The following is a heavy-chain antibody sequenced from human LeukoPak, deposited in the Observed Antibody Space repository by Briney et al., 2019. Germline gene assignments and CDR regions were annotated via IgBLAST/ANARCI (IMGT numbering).Heavy chain of an antibody. CDR1: GFTFSDYY. J-gene: IGHJ5*02. D-gene: IGHD3-10*01. CDR3: ARSSFSMVRGVNWFDP. Sequence: GGSLRLSCAASGFTFSDYYMSWIRQAPGKGLEWVPYISSSGSTIYYADSVKGRFTISRDNAKNSLYLQMNSLRAEDTALYYCARSSFSMVRGVNWFDPWGQGTLVTVSS. CDR2: ISSSGSTI. V-gene: IGHV3-11*04.